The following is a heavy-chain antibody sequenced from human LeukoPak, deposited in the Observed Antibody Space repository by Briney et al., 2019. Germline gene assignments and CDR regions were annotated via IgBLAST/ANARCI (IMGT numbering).Heavy chain of an antibody. D-gene: IGHD6-13*01. CDR3: ASLPGIAAAGTIFYFQH. J-gene: IGHJ1*01. Sequence: GESLKISCKGSGYSFTSYWIGWVRQMPGKGLEWMGIIYPGDSDTRYSPSFQGQVTISADKSISTAYLQWSSPKASDTAMYYCASLPGIAAAGTIFYFQHWGQGTLVTVSS. CDR1: GYSFTSYW. CDR2: IYPGDSDT. V-gene: IGHV5-51*01.